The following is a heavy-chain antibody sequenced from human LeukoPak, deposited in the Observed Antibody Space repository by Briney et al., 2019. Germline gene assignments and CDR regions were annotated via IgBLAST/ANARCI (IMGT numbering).Heavy chain of an antibody. CDR1: GGSFSGYY. J-gene: IGHJ4*02. CDR3: ARISYGLGSYPTYYFDY. CDR2: INHSGST. Sequence: PSETLSLTCAVYGGSFSGYYWSWIRQPPGKGLEWIGEINHSGSTNYNPSLKSRVTISVDTSKNQFSLKLSSVTAADTAVYYCARISYGLGSYPTYYFDYWGQGTLVTVSS. V-gene: IGHV4-34*01. D-gene: IGHD3-10*01.